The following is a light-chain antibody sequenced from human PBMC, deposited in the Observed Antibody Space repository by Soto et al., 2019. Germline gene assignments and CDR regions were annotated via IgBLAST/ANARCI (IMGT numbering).Light chain of an antibody. J-gene: IGKJ2*01. V-gene: IGKV3-15*01. CDR2: GAS. CDR1: QSVSSN. CDR3: QQYNNWPPVTNT. Sequence: EIVMTQSPATLSVSPGERATLSCRASQSVSSNLAWYQQKPGQAPRLLIYGASTRATGIPARFSGSGSGTELTLTISSLQSEDFEVYYCQQYNNWPPVTNTLGQGTKLEIK.